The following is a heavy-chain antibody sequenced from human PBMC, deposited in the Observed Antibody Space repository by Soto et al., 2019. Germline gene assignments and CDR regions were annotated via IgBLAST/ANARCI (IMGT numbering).Heavy chain of an antibody. V-gene: IGHV1-69*01. D-gene: IGHD3-3*01. J-gene: IGHJ5*02. CDR1: GGTFSSYA. CDR3: ARVDYDFWSGYYTVVGWFDP. CDR2: IIPIFGTA. Sequence: QVQLVQSGAEVKKPGSPVKVSCKASGGTFSSYAISWVRQAPGQGLEWMGGIIPIFGTANYAQKFQGRVTITADESTSTAYMELSSLRSEDTAVYYCARVDYDFWSGYYTVVGWFDPWGQGTLVTVSS.